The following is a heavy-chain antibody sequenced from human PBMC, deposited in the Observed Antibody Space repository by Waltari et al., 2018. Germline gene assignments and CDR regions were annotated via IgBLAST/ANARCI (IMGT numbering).Heavy chain of an antibody. CDR3: ARDEEFSGVN. Sequence: QVQLQESGPGLVKPSETLSLTCTVSGYSISSGYYWGWIRQPPGKGLEWIGSIYHSGSTYYNPSLKSRVTISVDTSKNQFSLKLSSVTAADTAVYYCARDEEFSGVNWGQGTLVTVSS. D-gene: IGHD2-15*01. V-gene: IGHV4-38-2*02. CDR1: GYSISSGYY. CDR2: IYHSGST. J-gene: IGHJ4*02.